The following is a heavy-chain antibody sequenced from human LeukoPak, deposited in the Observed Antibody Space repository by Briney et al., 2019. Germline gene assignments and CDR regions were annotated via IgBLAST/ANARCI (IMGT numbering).Heavy chain of an antibody. CDR3: ARGSGGSSWSHYYYGMDV. D-gene: IGHD6-13*01. J-gene: IGHJ6*04. CDR2: ISSNGSTI. Sequence: GGCLRLSCAASGFTFSSYEMNWVRQAPGKGLEWDSYISSNGSTINYADSVKGRFTISRDNAKNSLYLQMNSLRAEDTAVYYCARGSGGSSWSHYYYGMDVWGKGTTVTVSS. V-gene: IGHV3-48*03. CDR1: GFTFSSYE.